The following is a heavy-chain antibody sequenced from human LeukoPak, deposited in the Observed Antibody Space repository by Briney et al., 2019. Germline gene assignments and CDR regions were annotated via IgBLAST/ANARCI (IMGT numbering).Heavy chain of an antibody. D-gene: IGHD3-10*01. Sequence: SVKVSCKASGGTFSSYAISWVRQAPGQGLEWMGGIIPIFGTANYAQKFQGRVTITADESTSTAYMELSSLRSEDTAVYYCARVNYGSATKEDYWGQGTLVTVSS. CDR1: GGTFSSYA. V-gene: IGHV1-69*01. J-gene: IGHJ4*02. CDR2: IIPIFGTA. CDR3: ARVNYGSATKEDY.